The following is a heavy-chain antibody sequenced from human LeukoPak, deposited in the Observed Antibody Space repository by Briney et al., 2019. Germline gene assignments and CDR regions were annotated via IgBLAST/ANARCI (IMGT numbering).Heavy chain of an antibody. Sequence: QAGGSLRLSCAASGFTFTSYWMHWVRQAPGKGLVWVSRVNSDGSSTTYADSVKGRFTISRDNAKNTLSLQMNSLRAEDTAVYYCARGRYYGMDVWGQGTTVTVSS. V-gene: IGHV3-74*01. CDR1: GFTFTSYW. CDR2: VNSDGSST. J-gene: IGHJ6*02. CDR3: ARGRYYGMDV.